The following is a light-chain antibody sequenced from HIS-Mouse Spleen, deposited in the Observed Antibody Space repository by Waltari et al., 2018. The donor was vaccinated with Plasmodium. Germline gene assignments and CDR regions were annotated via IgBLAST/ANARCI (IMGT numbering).Light chain of an antibody. CDR3: CSYAVSSTFVV. Sequence: QSALTQPASVSGSPGPSFTISCTGTRSDVGSSNLVSWYQQPPGKAPKLMMCEVSKRPSGVANRFSVSKAGNTASLTISGLHAEDEADYYCCSYAVSSTFVVFGGGTKLTVL. CDR1: RSDVGSSNL. CDR2: EVS. J-gene: IGLJ2*01. V-gene: IGLV2-23*02.